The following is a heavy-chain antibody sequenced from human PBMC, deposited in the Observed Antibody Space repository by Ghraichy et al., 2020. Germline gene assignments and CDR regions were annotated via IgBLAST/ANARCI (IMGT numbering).Heavy chain of an antibody. CDR1: GGSISSSSYY. CDR2: IYYSGIT. D-gene: IGHD2-15*01. CDR3: ARQGYDDGPNRFDP. V-gene: IGHV4-39*01. Sequence: SETLSLTCTVSGGSISSSSYYWGWIRQPPGKGLEWIGSIYYSGITYYNPSLKSRVTISVDTSKNQFSLKLSSVTAADTAVYYCARQGYDDGPNRFDPWGQGTLVTVSS. J-gene: IGHJ5*02.